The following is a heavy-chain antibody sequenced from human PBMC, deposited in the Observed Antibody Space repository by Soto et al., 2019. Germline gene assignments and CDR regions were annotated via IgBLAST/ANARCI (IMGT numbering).Heavy chain of an antibody. CDR3: ARATYSNAWYRFDL. D-gene: IGHD4-4*01. V-gene: IGHV3-7*03. Sequence: GGSLRLSCEASGFTFSGYWMSWVRQAPGKGLGWMADIKHDGSVQYYVDSVKGRFTISRDNAKKLLFLQMNGLRAEDTALYYCARATYSNAWYRFDLWGQGTLVTVSS. CDR1: GFTFSGYW. CDR2: IKHDGSVQ. J-gene: IGHJ4*02.